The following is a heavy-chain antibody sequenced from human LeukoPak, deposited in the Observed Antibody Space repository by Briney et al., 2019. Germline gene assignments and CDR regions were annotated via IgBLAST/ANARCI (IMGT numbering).Heavy chain of an antibody. D-gene: IGHD3-22*01. Sequence: ASVKVSCKASGYTFTGYYMHWVRQAPGQGLEWMGWINPNSGGTNYAQKFQGRVTMTRDTFISTAYMELSRLRSDDTAVYYCASGDYYDSSGHSWWGQGTLVTVSS. CDR1: GYTFTGYY. CDR3: ASGDYYDSSGHSW. CDR2: INPNSGGT. V-gene: IGHV1-2*02. J-gene: IGHJ4*02.